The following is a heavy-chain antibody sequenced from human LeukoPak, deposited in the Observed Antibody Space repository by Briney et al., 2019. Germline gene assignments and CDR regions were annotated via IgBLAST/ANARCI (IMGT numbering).Heavy chain of an antibody. Sequence: SETLSLTCVVYGGSFSGYYWSWIRQPPGKGLEWIGEINHSGSTNYNPSLKSRVTISVDTSKNQFSLKLSSVTAADTAVYYCARFGCTNGVCYDYWGQGTLVTVSS. V-gene: IGHV4-34*01. D-gene: IGHD2-8*01. J-gene: IGHJ4*02. CDR3: ARFGCTNGVCYDY. CDR2: INHSGST. CDR1: GGSFSGYY.